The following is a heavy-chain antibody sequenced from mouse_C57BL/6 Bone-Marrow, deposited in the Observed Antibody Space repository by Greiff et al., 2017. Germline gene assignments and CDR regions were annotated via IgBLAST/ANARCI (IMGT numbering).Heavy chain of an antibody. Sequence: VQLQQSGAELMKPGASVKLSCTASGYTFTGYWIEWVKQRPGHGLEWIGEILPGSGSTKYNEKFKGKATFTANKSANTAYMELSSLTPTYSSLYYCARSLDYGSSVLDYWGQGTTLTVSS. J-gene: IGHJ2*01. D-gene: IGHD1-1*01. CDR2: ILPGSGST. V-gene: IGHV1-9*01. CDR3: ARSLDYGSSVLDY. CDR1: GYTFTGYW.